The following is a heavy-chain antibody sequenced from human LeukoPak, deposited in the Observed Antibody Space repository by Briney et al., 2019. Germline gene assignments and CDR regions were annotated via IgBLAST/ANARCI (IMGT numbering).Heavy chain of an antibody. D-gene: IGHD3-3*01. J-gene: IGHJ6*03. CDR3: ARDKLHYDFWSGYSAPRKVYYYYMDV. Sequence: ASVKVSCKASGYTFTGYYMHWVRQAPGQGLEWMGWINPNSGGTNYAQKFQGRVTMTRDTSISTAYMELSRLRSDDTAVYYCARDKLHYDFWSGYSAPRKVYYYYMDVWGKGTTVTVSS. CDR2: INPNSGGT. CDR1: GYTFTGYY. V-gene: IGHV1-2*02.